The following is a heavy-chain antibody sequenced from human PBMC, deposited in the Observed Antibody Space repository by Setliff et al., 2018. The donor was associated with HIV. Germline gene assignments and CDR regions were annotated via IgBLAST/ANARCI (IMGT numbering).Heavy chain of an antibody. J-gene: IGHJ6*03. Sequence: SVKVSCKASRSTFNSHTINWVRQAPGQGLDWMGRIIPSLGVANYAQRFQGKVTITADKSTSTAYMELTSLRFDGTAMYYCVRGVQSPPHYSYYYMDVWGEGTMVTVSS. CDR1: RSTFNSHT. V-gene: IGHV1-69*02. CDR3: VRGVQSPPHYSYYYMDV. D-gene: IGHD3-3*01. CDR2: IIPSLGVA.